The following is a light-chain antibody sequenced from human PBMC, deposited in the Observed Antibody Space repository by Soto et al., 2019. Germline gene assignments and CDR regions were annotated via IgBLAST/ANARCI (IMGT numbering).Light chain of an antibody. CDR1: SDDVGAYNS. J-gene: IGLJ1*01. V-gene: IGLV2-23*01. Sequence: QSVMTQPPSVSAAPGQKVTISCTGTSDDVGAYNSVSWYQQLPHKAPQVILYKGTQRPSGVSSRFSGSTSGNAASLTISGLQADDEADYFCCSSAPESTYVFGTGTKLTVL. CDR2: KGT. CDR3: CSSAPESTYV.